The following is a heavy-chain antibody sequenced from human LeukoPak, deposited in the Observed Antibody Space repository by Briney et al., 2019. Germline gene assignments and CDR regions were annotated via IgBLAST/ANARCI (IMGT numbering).Heavy chain of an antibody. J-gene: IGHJ3*02. Sequence: PGGALRLSCAASGFTFSIDSMNWGCQAPGERLGWGSSISSSSSYIYYADSVKGRFTISRDNDKNSLYLQMNSLRAEHTAVYYCARVYCGSYSNAFDIWGQGTMVTVSS. CDR2: ISSSSSYI. D-gene: IGHD1-26*01. CDR1: GFTFSIDS. CDR3: ARVYCGSYSNAFDI. V-gene: IGHV3-21*01.